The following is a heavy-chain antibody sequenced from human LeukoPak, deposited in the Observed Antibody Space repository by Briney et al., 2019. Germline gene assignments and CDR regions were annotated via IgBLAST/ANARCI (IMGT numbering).Heavy chain of an antibody. CDR1: GGSISSYY. CDR3: VRHLSAGRPAFDI. CDR2: IYYSGST. V-gene: IGHV4-59*08. J-gene: IGHJ3*02. Sequence: SETLSLTCTVSGGSISSYYWSWIRQPPGKGLEWIGYIYYSGSTNYNPSLKSRVTITVDTSNNKFSLKLTSLTAADTAVYYCVRHLSAGRPAFDIWGQGTMVTVSS. D-gene: IGHD2-15*01.